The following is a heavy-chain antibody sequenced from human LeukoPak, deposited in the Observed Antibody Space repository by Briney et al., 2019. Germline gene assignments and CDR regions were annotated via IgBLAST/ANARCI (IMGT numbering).Heavy chain of an antibody. V-gene: IGHV3-30-3*01. CDR3: ASLIVGATNRGDY. Sequence: GGSLRLSCAASGFTFSSYAMHWVRQAPGKGPEWVAVISYDGSNKYYADSVKGRFTISRDNSKNTLYLQMNSLRAEDTAVYYCASLIVGATNRGDYWGQGTLVTVSS. D-gene: IGHD1-26*01. CDR1: GFTFSSYA. J-gene: IGHJ4*02. CDR2: ISYDGSNK.